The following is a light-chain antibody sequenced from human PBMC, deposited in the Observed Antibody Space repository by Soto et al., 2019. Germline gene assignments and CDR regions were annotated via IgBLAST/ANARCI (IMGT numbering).Light chain of an antibody. CDR1: ESVSSN. CDR2: GAS. Sequence: EIVMTQSPATLSVSPGERATLSCRASESVSSNLAWYQQKPGQAPRLLIYGASTRPTGIPARFSGSGSGTEFTLTISSLQSEDFAVYYCQQYNNWPPAWTVGQGTKVDIK. CDR3: QQYNNWPPAWT. J-gene: IGKJ1*01. V-gene: IGKV3-15*01.